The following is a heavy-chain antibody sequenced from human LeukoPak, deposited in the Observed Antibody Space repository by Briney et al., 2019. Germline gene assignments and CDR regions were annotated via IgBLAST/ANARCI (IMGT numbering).Heavy chain of an antibody. D-gene: IGHD3-22*01. CDR2: INHNGST. CDR1: GGSFSGYY. CDR3: ASTSDYYYGKFDY. J-gene: IGHJ4*02. V-gene: IGHV4-34*01. Sequence: SETLSLTCAVYGGSFSGYYWSWIRQPPGKGLEWIGEINHNGSTNYNPSLKSRVTISVDTSKNQFSLKLSSVTAADTAVYYCASTSDYYYGKFDYWGQGTLVTVSS.